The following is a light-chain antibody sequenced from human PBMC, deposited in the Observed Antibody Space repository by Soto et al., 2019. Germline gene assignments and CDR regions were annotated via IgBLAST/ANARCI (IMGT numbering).Light chain of an antibody. V-gene: IGKV3-11*01. CDR3: QQRTNWSWT. CDR2: DVS. CDR1: QSLDSS. J-gene: IGKJ1*01. Sequence: ESVLAQSPATLSLSPGERATLSCRASQSLDSSLAWFQQKPGQAPRLLIYDVSYRASGIPARFSGSGSGTDFTLTISSLEPEDFAVYYCQQRTNWSWTVGQGTKVDSK.